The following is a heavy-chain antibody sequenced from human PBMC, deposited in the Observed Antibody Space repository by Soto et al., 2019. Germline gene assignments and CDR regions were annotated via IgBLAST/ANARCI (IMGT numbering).Heavy chain of an antibody. D-gene: IGHD6-19*01. CDR1: GGSFSGYY. V-gene: IGHV4-34*01. Sequence: QVQLQQWGAGLLKPSETLSLTCAVYGGSFSGYYWSWIRQPPGKGLEWIGEINHSGSTNYNPSLKSRVTISVDTSKNPFSLKLSSVTAADTAVSYCARFTSGWPRFDYWGQGTLVTVSS. CDR2: INHSGST. J-gene: IGHJ4*02. CDR3: ARFTSGWPRFDY.